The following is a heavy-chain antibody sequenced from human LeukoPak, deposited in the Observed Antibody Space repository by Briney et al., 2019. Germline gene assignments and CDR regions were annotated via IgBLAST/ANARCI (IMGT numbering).Heavy chain of an antibody. V-gene: IGHV1-2*06. Sequence: ASVKVSCKASGYTFTGYYMHWVRQAPGQGLEWMGRINPNSGGTNYAQKFQGRVTMTRDTSISTAYMELSRLRSDDTAVYYCARGVVQLWLPPYYLDYWGQGTLVTVSS. J-gene: IGHJ4*02. CDR1: GYTFTGYY. CDR2: INPNSGGT. CDR3: ARGVVQLWLPPYYLDY. D-gene: IGHD5-18*01.